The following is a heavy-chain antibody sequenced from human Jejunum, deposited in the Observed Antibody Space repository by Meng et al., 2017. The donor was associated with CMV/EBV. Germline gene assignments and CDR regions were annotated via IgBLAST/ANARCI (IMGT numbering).Heavy chain of an antibody. V-gene: IGHV3-30-3*01. CDR3: ARDKWGNHSFDD. D-gene: IGHD7-27*01. CDR1: GFIFSNYA. J-gene: IGHJ4*02. CDR2: MSFDGSNK. Sequence: QVQLVESGGGVVQPGRSLRLPCAASGFIFSNYAMHWVRQAPGKGLEWVAVMSFDGSNKYYADSVKGRFTISRDNSKSTLFLQMNSLRTEDTAVYYCARDKWGNHSFDDWGQGTLVNVSS.